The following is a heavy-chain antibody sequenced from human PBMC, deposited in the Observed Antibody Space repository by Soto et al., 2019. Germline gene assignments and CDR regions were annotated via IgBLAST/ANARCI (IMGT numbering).Heavy chain of an antibody. Sequence: PGGSLRLSCAASGFTFSSYAMHWVRQAPGKGLEWVAVISYDGSNKYYADSVKGRFTISRDNSKNTLYLQMNSLRAEDTAVYYCARGHTSYGDYVLDFDYWGPGTLVTVSS. J-gene: IGHJ4*02. CDR2: ISYDGSNK. CDR3: ARGHTSYGDYVLDFDY. CDR1: GFTFSSYA. V-gene: IGHV3-30-3*01. D-gene: IGHD4-17*01.